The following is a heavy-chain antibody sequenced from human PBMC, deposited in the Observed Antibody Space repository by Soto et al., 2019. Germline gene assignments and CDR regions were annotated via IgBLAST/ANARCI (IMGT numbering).Heavy chain of an antibody. CDR3: ARDWGYCSSTGCQRFRFDP. CDR1: GGSISSGDYY. V-gene: IGHV4-30-4*01. D-gene: IGHD2-2*01. J-gene: IGHJ5*02. Sequence: PSGTLSLTCTVSGGSISSGDYYWSWIRQPPGKGLEWIGYIYYSGSTYYNPSLKSRVTISVDTSENQFSLKLSSVTAADTAVYYCARDWGYCSSTGCQRFRFDPSTQGTLDPVSA. CDR2: IYYSGST.